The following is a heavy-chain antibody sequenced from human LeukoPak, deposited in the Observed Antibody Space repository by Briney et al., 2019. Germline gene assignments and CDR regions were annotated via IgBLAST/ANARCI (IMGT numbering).Heavy chain of an antibody. CDR1: GGSISTSNYY. D-gene: IGHD6-13*01. CDR2: IYYGGNT. V-gene: IGHV4-39*07. CDR3: ARGIAAAGTSWFDP. Sequence: SETLSLTCTVSGGSISTSNYYWGWIRQPPGKGLEWIGSIYYGGNTYYNPSLKSRVTISVDTSKNQFSLKLRSMIAADTAVYYCARGIAAAGTSWFDPWGQGTLVTVSS. J-gene: IGHJ5*02.